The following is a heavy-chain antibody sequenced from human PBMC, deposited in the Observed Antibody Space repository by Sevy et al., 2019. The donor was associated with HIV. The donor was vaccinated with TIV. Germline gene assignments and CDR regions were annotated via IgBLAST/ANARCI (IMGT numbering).Heavy chain of an antibody. V-gene: IGHV4-59*01. CDR2: INDSGRT. CDR1: GGSISRFY. CDR3: ARVTSGIAVAFDI. Sequence: SETLSLTCTVSGGSISRFYWSWIRQPPGKGLEWIGFINDSGRTNYNPSLKSRVTISVDTSKDQFSLKLSSVTAADTAVYYCARVTSGIAVAFDIWGQGTMVTVSS. D-gene: IGHD1-26*01. J-gene: IGHJ3*02.